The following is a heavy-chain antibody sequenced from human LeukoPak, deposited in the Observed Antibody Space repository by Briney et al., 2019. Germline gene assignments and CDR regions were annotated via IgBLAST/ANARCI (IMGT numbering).Heavy chain of an antibody. CDR1: GFTFSSYS. J-gene: IGHJ4*02. CDR3: AKTRVPAAILDIDLDY. V-gene: IGHV3-30*02. D-gene: IGHD2-2*02. CDR2: IRYDGSNK. Sequence: GGSLRLSCAASGFTFSSYSMNWVRQAPGKGLEWVAFIRYDGSNKYYADSVKGRFTISRDNSKNTLYLQMNSLRAEDTAVYYCAKTRVPAAILDIDLDYWGQGTLVTVSS.